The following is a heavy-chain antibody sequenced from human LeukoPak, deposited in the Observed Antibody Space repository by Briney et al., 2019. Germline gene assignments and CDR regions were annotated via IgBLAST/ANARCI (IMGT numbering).Heavy chain of an antibody. CDR2: IYYSGST. D-gene: IGHD6-19*01. V-gene: IGHV4-59*01. CDR1: GGSISSYY. Sequence: KPSETLSLTCTVSGGSISSYYWSWVRQPPGKGLEWIGHIYYSGSTNYNPSLKSRVTTSVDTSKNQFSLKLSSVTAADTAVYYCXXXYXSGWXWFDPWGQGTLVTVSS. J-gene: IGHJ5*02. CDR3: XXXYXSGWXWFDP.